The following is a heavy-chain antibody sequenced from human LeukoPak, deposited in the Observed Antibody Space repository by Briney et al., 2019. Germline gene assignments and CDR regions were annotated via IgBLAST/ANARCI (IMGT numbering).Heavy chain of an antibody. CDR2: INRDGSER. V-gene: IGHV3-7*03. CDR3: ATYDSWSGYNIAY. D-gene: IGHD3-3*01. J-gene: IGHJ4*02. CDR1: GFTLSSRW. Sequence: GGSLRLSCVVSGFTLSSRWMMWVRQAPGEGLEWMTNINRDGSERNYVDSVKGRFTITRDNAENSLYLQMNSLKVEDSAIYYCATYDSWSGYNIAYWGQGTLVTVSS.